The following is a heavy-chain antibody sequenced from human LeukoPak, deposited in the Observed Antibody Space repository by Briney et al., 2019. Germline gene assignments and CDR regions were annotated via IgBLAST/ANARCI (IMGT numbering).Heavy chain of an antibody. D-gene: IGHD1-26*01. CDR2: INHSGST. V-gene: IGHV4-34*01. CDR1: GGSFSGYF. J-gene: IGHJ4*02. Sequence: SETPPLTCAVYGGSFSGYFWRWLRQPPGKGLEWIGEINHSGSTNYNPSLKSRVTISVDTSKNQFSLKLSTVTAADTAVYYCAINSGSYYFDYWGQGTLVTASS. CDR3: AINSGSYYFDY.